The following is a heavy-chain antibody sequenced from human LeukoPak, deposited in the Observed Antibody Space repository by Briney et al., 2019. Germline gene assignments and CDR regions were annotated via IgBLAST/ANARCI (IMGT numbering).Heavy chain of an antibody. CDR1: GFTFSVAA. J-gene: IGHJ3*01. D-gene: IGHD5-24*01. CDR3: AKDIQLST. V-gene: IGHV3-23*01. Sequence: HAGGSLRLSCAASGFTFSVAAMTWVRQAPGKGLEWVSLIGASGESTYYADSVKGRLTISRDNSKNTLSLQMNSLRVEDTAMYFCAKDIQLSTWGLGTMVTVSS. CDR2: IGASGEST.